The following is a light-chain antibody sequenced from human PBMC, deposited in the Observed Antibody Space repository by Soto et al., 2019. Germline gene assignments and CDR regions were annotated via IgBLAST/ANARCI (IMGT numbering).Light chain of an antibody. CDR1: SSNIANNY. J-gene: IGLJ1*01. Sequence: QSALTQPPSVSAAPGQKVTISCSGSSSNIANNYVSWYQQLPVTAPKLLIYDNSKRPSGIPDLFSGSKSGTSATLGITGLQTGDEAEYYCGTWDSSLSAGVFGTGTKLTVL. V-gene: IGLV1-51*01. CDR3: GTWDSSLSAGV. CDR2: DNS.